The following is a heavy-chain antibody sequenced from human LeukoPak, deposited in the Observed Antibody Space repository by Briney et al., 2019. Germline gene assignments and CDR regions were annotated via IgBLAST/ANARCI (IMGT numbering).Heavy chain of an antibody. V-gene: IGHV4-39*07. Sequence: SETLSLTCTVSGGSISSSSYYWGWIRQPPGKGLEWIGSIYYSGSTYYNPPLKSRVTISVDTSKNQFSLKLSSVTAADTAVYYCARVSLPRPFDYWGQGTLVTVSS. J-gene: IGHJ4*02. CDR1: GGSISSSSYY. CDR3: ARVSLPRPFDY. D-gene: IGHD3-16*02. CDR2: IYYSGST.